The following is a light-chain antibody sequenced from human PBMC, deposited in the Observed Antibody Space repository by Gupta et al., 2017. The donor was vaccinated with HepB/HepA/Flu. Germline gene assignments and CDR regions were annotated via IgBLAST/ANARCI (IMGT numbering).Light chain of an antibody. J-gene: IGLJ2*01. CDR1: TSDIGGYDY. CDR2: AVS. V-gene: IGLV2-14*03. CDR3: GTNATCSAL. Sequence: QSALTQPASLSGPPGQSITSSCIGTTSDIGGYDYDSWYHQHPGKAPKLIIFAVSYRPPGVSNRFSASKSGNSASRTIYGLQAEDEADYYCGTNATCSALFGGGTKLAVL.